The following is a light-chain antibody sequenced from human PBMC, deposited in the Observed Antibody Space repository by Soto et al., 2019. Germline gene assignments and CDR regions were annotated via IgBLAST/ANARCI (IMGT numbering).Light chain of an antibody. J-gene: IGLJ3*02. CDR3: SSYTSSSTVV. V-gene: IGLV2-14*01. CDR1: SRDVGGYNY. Sequence: QSALTQPASVSGSPGQSITISCTGTSRDVGGYNYVSWYQQHPGKAPKLMIYEVSNRPSGVSNRFSGSKSGNTASLTISGLQADDEADYHCSSYTSSSTVVFGGGTKVTVL. CDR2: EVS.